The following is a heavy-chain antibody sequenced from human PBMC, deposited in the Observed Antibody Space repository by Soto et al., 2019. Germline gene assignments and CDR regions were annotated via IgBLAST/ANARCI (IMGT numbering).Heavy chain of an antibody. CDR1: GATFSTYA. Sequence: GASVKVSCRPSGATFSTYAISWVRQAPGQGLEWMGGTIPIFGTANYARKFQGRVTITADESTSTAYMELSSLRSEDTAVYYCARVRADYYDSSGYYYALGAFDIWGQGTMVTVSS. D-gene: IGHD3-22*01. J-gene: IGHJ3*02. CDR2: TIPIFGTA. CDR3: ARVRADYYDSSGYYYALGAFDI. V-gene: IGHV1-69*13.